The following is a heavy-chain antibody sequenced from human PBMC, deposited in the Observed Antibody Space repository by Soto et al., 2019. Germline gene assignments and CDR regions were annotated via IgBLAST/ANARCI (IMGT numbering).Heavy chain of an antibody. Sequence: VSVKVSCKASGYTFTIYYMHWARQAPGQGLEWMGIINPSGGSTSYAQKFQGRVTMTRDTSTSTVYMELSSLRSEDTAVYYCAREGRPLDAFDIWGQGTMVTVSS. CDR2: INPSGGST. J-gene: IGHJ3*02. CDR3: AREGRPLDAFDI. CDR1: GYTFTIYY. V-gene: IGHV1-46*01.